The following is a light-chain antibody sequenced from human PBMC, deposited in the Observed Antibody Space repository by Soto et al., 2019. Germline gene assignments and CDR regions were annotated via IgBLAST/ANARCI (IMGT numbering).Light chain of an antibody. CDR2: KAS. CDR1: QSISSW. J-gene: IGKJ1*01. V-gene: IGKV1-5*03. Sequence: DIQMSQSPSTLSASERDRVTITCRASQSISSWLAWYQQKPGKAPKLLIYKASSLESGVPSRFSGSGSGTEFTLTISSLQPDDFATYYCQQYNSWWTFRQGTMVDI. CDR3: QQYNSWWT.